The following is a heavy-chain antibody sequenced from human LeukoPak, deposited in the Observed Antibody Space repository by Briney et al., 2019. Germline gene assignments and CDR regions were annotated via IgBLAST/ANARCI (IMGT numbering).Heavy chain of an antibody. Sequence: PGGSLRLSCAAPRFTLNSNYMSWVRQAPGKGLEWVSVIYSGGSTYYADSVKGRFTISRDNSKNTLYLQMNSLRAEDTAVYYCARDAAAVAGLDYWGQGTLVTVSS. J-gene: IGHJ4*02. V-gene: IGHV3-53*01. CDR2: IYSGGST. CDR1: RFTLNSNY. CDR3: ARDAAAVAGLDY. D-gene: IGHD6-19*01.